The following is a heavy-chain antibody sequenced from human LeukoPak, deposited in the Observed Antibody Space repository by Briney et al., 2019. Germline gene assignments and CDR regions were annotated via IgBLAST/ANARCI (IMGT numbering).Heavy chain of an antibody. CDR2: ISGSGGST. J-gene: IGHJ4*02. CDR1: GFTFHRYW. CDR3: AKDLFPSIDIVLMVYAPFDY. V-gene: IGHV3-23*01. Sequence: PGGSLRLLCVACGFTFHRYWMNGARQAPGRGLEWVSAISGSGGSTYYADSVKGRFTISRDISKNTLYLQINSLRAEDTAVYYCAKDLFPSIDIVLMVYAPFDYWGQGTLVTVSS. D-gene: IGHD2-8*01.